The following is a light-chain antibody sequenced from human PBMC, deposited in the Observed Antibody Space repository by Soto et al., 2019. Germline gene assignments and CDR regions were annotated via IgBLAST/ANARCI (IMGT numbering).Light chain of an antibody. CDR1: QSVSSSY. CDR2: GAS. CDR3: QHYFNWPYT. V-gene: IGKV3-20*01. Sequence: EIVLTQSPGTLSLSPGEIATLSCRASQSVSSSYLAWYQQKPGQAPRLLIYGASSRATGIPARISGSGSGTDFTLTISSLEPEDFALYYCQHYFNWPYTFGQGTKVDIK. J-gene: IGKJ2*01.